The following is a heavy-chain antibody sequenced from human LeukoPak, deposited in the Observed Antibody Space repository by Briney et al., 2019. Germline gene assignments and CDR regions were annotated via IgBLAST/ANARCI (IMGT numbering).Heavy chain of an antibody. D-gene: IGHD3-10*01. CDR2: ISGTGDGT. J-gene: IGHJ4*02. CDR1: GFTFSSYA. Sequence: SGGSLRLSCAASGFTFSSYAMKWVCQAPGKGLEWVSVISGTGDGTYYADSVKGRFTISRDNSKNTLYLQMNSLRAEDTAVYYCAKGANYYGSGSYLDYWGQGTLVTVSS. V-gene: IGHV3-23*01. CDR3: AKGANYYGSGSYLDY.